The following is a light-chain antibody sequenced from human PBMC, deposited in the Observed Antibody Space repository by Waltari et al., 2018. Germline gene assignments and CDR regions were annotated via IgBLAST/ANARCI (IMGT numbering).Light chain of an antibody. Sequence: QSVLTQPPSASGTPGQRVTISCSGTYSNIGTNVVKWYQSLPGTSPKLLIDRNDLRPSGVPERVTGSKSGSSAALATSGRHSGDEADYYCAAWGDSLNGRWVFGGGTKVTVL. CDR1: YSNIGTNV. CDR2: RND. J-gene: IGLJ3*02. CDR3: AAWGDSLNGRWV. V-gene: IGLV1-44*01.